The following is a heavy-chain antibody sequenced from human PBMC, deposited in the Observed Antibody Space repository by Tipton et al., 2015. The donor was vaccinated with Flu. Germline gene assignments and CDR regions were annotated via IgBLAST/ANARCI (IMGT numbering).Heavy chain of an antibody. V-gene: IGHV4-61*02. D-gene: IGHD4-11*01. CDR3: ARRDYSNYVSEPKNWFDP. Sequence: LRLSCTVSGDSITTGSYYWNWIRQPAGKGLEWIGRIYSTGTTNYNPSLKSRVTISSDTSKSQFSLKLTSVTAADTAVYYCARRDYSNYVSEPKNWFDPWGQGILVTVSS. J-gene: IGHJ5*02. CDR2: IYSTGTT. CDR1: GDSITTGSYY.